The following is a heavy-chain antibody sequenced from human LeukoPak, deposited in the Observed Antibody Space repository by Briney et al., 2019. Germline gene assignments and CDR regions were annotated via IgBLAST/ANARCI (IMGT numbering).Heavy chain of an antibody. Sequence: SETLSLTCAVYGGSFSGYYWSWIRRPPGKGLEWIGEINHSGSINYNPSLKSRVTISVDTSKNQFSLKLSSVTAADTAVYYCARDRNDYIWGSYRYINKVYNWFDPWGQGTLVTVSS. D-gene: IGHD3-16*02. CDR1: GGSFSGYY. CDR3: ARDRNDYIWGSYRYINKVYNWFDP. J-gene: IGHJ5*02. CDR2: INHSGSI. V-gene: IGHV4-34*01.